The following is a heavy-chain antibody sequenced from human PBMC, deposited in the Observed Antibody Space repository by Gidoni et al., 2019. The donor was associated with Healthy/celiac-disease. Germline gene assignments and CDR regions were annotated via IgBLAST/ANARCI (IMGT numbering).Heavy chain of an antibody. J-gene: IGHJ1*01. Sequence: QVQLQQWGAGLLKPSETLSLTCAVYGGSFSGYYWSWIRQPPGKGLEWIGEINHSGSTNYNPSLKSRVTISVDTSKNQFSLKLSSVTAADTAVYYCARGLIQRPRYFQHWGQGTLVTVSS. CDR1: GGSFSGYY. CDR2: INHSGST. D-gene: IGHD2-8*01. V-gene: IGHV4-34*01. CDR3: ARGLIQRPRYFQH.